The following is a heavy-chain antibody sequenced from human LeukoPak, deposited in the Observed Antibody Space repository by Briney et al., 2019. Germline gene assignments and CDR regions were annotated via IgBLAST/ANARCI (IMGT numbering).Heavy chain of an antibody. CDR3: AKERQDYYDSSGYYEGMFGAFDI. CDR1: GFFFSSWA. CDR2: IRVSGGTT. D-gene: IGHD3-22*01. Sequence: GGSMRLCCAASGFFFSSWAVRWVRQAAEEGVEWVSAIRVSGGTTYYAASEDGRFTFSRDTSKPTLYLRMNSLRAEDTAVYYCAKERQDYYDSSGYYEGMFGAFDIWGQGTKVTVSS. V-gene: IGHV3-23*01. J-gene: IGHJ3*02.